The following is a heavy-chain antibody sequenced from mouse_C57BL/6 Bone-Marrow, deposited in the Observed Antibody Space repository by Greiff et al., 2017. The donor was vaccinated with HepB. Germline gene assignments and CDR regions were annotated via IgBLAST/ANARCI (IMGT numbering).Heavy chain of an antibody. V-gene: IGHV1-74*01. CDR1: GYTFTSYW. Sequence: QVQLQQPGAELVKPGASVKVSCKASGYTFTSYWMHWVKQRPGQGLEWIGRIHPSDSDTNYNQKFKGKATLTVDNSSNTAYMQLISLTSEDSAVYYCAIEDYGSSYWYFDVWGTGTTVTVSS. CDR3: AIEDYGSSYWYFDV. J-gene: IGHJ1*03. D-gene: IGHD1-1*01. CDR2: IHPSDSDT.